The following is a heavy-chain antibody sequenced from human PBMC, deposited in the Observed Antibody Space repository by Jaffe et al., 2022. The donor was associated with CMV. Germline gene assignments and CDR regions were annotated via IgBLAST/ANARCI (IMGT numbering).Heavy chain of an antibody. J-gene: IGHJ4*02. CDR3: ARGTPAPVPGLPPRYCSGGSCYSYYFDY. D-gene: IGHD2-15*01. CDR2: IIPIFGTA. V-gene: IGHV1-69*01. CDR1: GGTFSSYA. Sequence: QVQLVQSGAEVKKPGSSVKVSCKASGGTFSSYAISWVRQAPGQGLEWMGGIIPIFGTANYAQKFQGRVTITADESTSTAYMELSSLRSEDTAVYYCARGTPAPVPGLPPRYCSGGSCYSYYFDYWGQGTLVTVSS.